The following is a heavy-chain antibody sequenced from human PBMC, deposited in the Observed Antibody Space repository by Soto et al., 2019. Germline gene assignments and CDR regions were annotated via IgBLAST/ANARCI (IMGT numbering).Heavy chain of an antibody. D-gene: IGHD6-13*01. CDR2: ISWNSGTK. CDR1: GFTFDNYA. CDR3: AKDTRPSLYTSSWFDH. V-gene: IGHV3-9*01. J-gene: IGHJ5*02. Sequence: EVQLVESGGDVVQSGRSLRLSCVVSGFTFDNYAMHWVRHAPGKGLKWVSGISWNSGTKEYADSVKGRFTISRDNAKNSLHLQMSTLGAEDSAFYYCAKDTRPSLYTSSWFDHWGQGALVTVSS.